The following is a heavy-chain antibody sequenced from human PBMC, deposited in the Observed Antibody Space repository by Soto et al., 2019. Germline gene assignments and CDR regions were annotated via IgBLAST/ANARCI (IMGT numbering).Heavy chain of an antibody. V-gene: IGHV1-8*01. Sequence: ASVKVSCKASGYTFTSYDINWVRQATGQGLEWMGWMNPNSGNTGYAQKFQGRVTMTRNTSISTAYMELSSLRSEDTAVYYCARVEGGYSYGYYYGMDVWGQGTTVTVSS. D-gene: IGHD5-18*01. CDR3: ARVEGGYSYGYYYGMDV. CDR1: GYTFTSYD. CDR2: MNPNSGNT. J-gene: IGHJ6*02.